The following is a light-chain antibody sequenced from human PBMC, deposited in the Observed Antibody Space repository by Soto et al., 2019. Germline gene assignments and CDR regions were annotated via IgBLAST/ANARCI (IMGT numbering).Light chain of an antibody. CDR3: QQYNNWPPLT. V-gene: IGKV3-15*01. Sequence: EIVMTQSPATLSVSPGERATLSCRASQSVRTDLAWYQQKPGQAPRLLIYGASTRATGIPARFSGSGSGTEFTLTISSLLSEDFAVYYCQQYNNWPPLTFGQGNKVEIK. J-gene: IGKJ2*01. CDR2: GAS. CDR1: QSVRTD.